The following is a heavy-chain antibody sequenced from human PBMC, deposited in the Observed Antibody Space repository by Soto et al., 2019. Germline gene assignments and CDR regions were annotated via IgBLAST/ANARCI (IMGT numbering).Heavy chain of an antibody. CDR2: IWYDGSKK. V-gene: IGHV3-33*01. D-gene: IGHD1-26*01. J-gene: IGHJ3*02. CDR1: GFTFSSYG. Sequence: QVQLVESGGGVVQPGRSLRLSCVASGFTFSSYGMHWVRQAPGKGLEGVAVIWYDGSKKYYADTVKGRFTISRDNSKNTLHLQMNSRRAEDTAVYYCGREDPWDHDAFDIWGQGTMVTVSS. CDR3: GREDPWDHDAFDI.